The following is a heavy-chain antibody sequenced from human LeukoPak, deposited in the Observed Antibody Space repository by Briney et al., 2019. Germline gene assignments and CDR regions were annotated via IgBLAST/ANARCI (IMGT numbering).Heavy chain of an antibody. CDR1: GGTFISHA. V-gene: IGHV1-69*13. CDR3: ARGWLAETTVVTPYNY. CDR2: IIPIFGTA. J-gene: IGHJ4*02. Sequence: ASVKVSCKDSGGTFISHAINWVRQAPGQGLEWMGGIIPIFGTAKYAQKFQGRVTITAVESISTAFMELTSLRSEDTAVYYCARGWLAETTVVTPYNYWGQGTLVTVSS. D-gene: IGHD4-23*01.